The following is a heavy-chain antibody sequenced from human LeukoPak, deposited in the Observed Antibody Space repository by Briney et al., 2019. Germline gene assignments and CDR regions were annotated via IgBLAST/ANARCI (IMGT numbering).Heavy chain of an antibody. J-gene: IGHJ4*02. CDR2: INPNSGGT. V-gene: IGHV1-2*02. Sequence: ASVKVSCKASGYTFTGYYMHWVRQAPGQGLEWMGWINPNSGGTNYAQKFQGRVTMTTDTSTSTAYMELRSLRSDDTAVYYCARDWRSSSGVVDYWGQGTLVTVSS. CDR3: ARDWRSSSGVVDY. CDR1: GYTFTGYY. D-gene: IGHD6-6*01.